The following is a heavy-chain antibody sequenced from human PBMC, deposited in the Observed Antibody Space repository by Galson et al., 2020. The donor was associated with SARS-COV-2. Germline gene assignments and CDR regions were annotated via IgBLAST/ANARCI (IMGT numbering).Heavy chain of an antibody. V-gene: IGHV3-53*05. D-gene: IGHD6-19*01. Sequence: GESLKISCVVSGFTVGSDHLSWVRQAPGKGLEWLSLIHTGDRTTYADSVKGRFTISRDTSKNRVYLQMNSLRPEDTAVYYCGRETYSSGWAYIDHWGQGTLVTVSS. CDR2: IHTGDRT. J-gene: IGHJ4*02. CDR3: GRETYSSGWAYIDH. CDR1: GFTVGSDH.